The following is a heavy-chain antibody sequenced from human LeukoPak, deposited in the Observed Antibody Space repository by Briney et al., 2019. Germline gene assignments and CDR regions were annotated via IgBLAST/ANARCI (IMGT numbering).Heavy chain of an antibody. CDR3: SRGSGWLSVY. D-gene: IGHD6-19*01. V-gene: IGHV3-23*01. CDR1: EFTLSSYA. Sequence: GGSLRLSCAASEFTLSSYAMSWVRQAPGKGLEWVSSITSSGAGTYYADSVKGRFTISRDNSKNTLYLQMNSLRAEDTAVYYCSRGSGWLSVYWGQGTLVTVSS. CDR2: ITSSGAGT. J-gene: IGHJ4*02.